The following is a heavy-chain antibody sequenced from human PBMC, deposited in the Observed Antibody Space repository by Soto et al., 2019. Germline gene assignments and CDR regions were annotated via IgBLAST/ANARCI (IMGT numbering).Heavy chain of an antibody. CDR3: AKGPPQNTLYYYYGMDV. CDR1: GFTFSSYA. CDR2: ISGSGGST. V-gene: IGHV3-23*01. D-gene: IGHD5-18*01. Sequence: GGSLRLSCAASGFTFSSYAMSWVRQAPGKGLEWVSAISGSGGSTYYADSVKGRFTISRDNSKNTLYLQMNSLRAEDTAVYYCAKGPPQNTLYYYYGMDVWGQGTTVTVSS. J-gene: IGHJ6*02.